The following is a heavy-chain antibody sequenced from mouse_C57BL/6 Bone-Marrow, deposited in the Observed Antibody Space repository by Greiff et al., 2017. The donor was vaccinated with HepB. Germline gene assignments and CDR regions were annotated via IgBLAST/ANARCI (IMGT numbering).Heavy chain of an antibody. CDR1: GYTFTSYW. Sequence: QVQLQQPGAELVKPGASVKLSCKASGYTFTSYWMHWVKQRPGRSLEWIGRIDPNSGGTKYNEKFKSKATLTVDKPSSTAYMQLSSLTSEDSAVYYCARRGYYGSSYVWYFDVWGTGTTVTVSS. J-gene: IGHJ1*03. V-gene: IGHV1-72*01. D-gene: IGHD1-1*01. CDR2: IDPNSGGT. CDR3: ARRGYYGSSYVWYFDV.